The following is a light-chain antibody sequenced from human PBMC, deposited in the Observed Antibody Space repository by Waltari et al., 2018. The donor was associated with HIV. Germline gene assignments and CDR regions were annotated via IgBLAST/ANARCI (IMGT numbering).Light chain of an antibody. V-gene: IGLV2-14*01. CDR1: RSDIDPYTH. CDR2: EVS. CDR3: SSYISTTTL. J-gene: IGLJ1*01. Sequence: QSAPTQPASVSGSPGQSITISCTGTRSDIDPYTHVSWYQQSPGKAPKLMIYEVSNRPSGVSNRFSGSKSGNTASLTISGLQAEDEADYYCSSYISTTTLFGTGTKVTVL.